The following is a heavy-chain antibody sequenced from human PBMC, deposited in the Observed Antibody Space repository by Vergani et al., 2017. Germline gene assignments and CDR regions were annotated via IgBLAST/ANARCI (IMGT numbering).Heavy chain of an antibody. V-gene: IGHV3-21*01. Sequence: EVQLVESGGGLVKPGGSLRLSCAASGFTFSSYSMNWVRQAPGKGLEWVSSSSSSSSYIYYADSVKGRFTISRDNAKNSLYLQMNSLRAEDTAVYYCARDGEPYYYDSSGYYYDFDYWGQGTLVTVSS. J-gene: IGHJ4*02. CDR2: SSSSSSYI. D-gene: IGHD3-22*01. CDR1: GFTFSSYS. CDR3: ARDGEPYYYDSSGYYYDFDY.